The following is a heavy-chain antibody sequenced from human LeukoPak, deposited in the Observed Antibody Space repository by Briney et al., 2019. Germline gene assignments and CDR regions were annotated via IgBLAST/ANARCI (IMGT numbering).Heavy chain of an antibody. CDR1: GFTFSHYW. D-gene: IGHD2-15*01. V-gene: IGHV3-7*01. J-gene: IGHJ3*02. CDR3: AREDMWAFDI. Sequence: RPGGSPRLSCAASGFTFSHYWMSWVRQTPGKGLEWVANIKPDGTDKYYVDSVKGRFTISRDNAKNSLHLQMDSLRVEDTAVYYCAREDMWAFDIWGQGTMVTVSS. CDR2: IKPDGTDK.